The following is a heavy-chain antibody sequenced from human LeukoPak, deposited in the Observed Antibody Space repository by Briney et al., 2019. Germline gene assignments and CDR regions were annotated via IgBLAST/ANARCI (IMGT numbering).Heavy chain of an antibody. V-gene: IGHV1-69*06. CDR1: GGTFSSYA. D-gene: IGHD4-17*01. CDR3: ASATEGDYDESLDY. CDR2: LSPICGTA. J-gene: IGHJ4*02. Sequence: PAASEEVSCKASGGTFSSYAISWVREARGQGLEWRGGLSPICGTANYAQKFQGRVTITADKSTSTAYMELSSLRSEDTAVYYCASATEGDYDESLDYWGQGTLVTVSS.